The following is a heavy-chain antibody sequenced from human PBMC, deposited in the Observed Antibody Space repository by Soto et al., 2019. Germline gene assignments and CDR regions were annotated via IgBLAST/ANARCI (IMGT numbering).Heavy chain of an antibody. CDR2: IHHTGYT. V-gene: IGHV4-28*01. CDR3: AKKDNGKYFFDS. CDR1: GSSISNDNW. D-gene: IGHD1-26*01. J-gene: IGHJ4*02. Sequence: QVQLQESGPGLVKPSDTLSLTCGVSGSSISNDNWWVWIRQHPGKGLEWIGYIHHTGYTYSNPALKSRLTMSVDTSKNQFSLRLSSVTAVDTAVYYCAKKDNGKYFFDSWGQGALVTVSS.